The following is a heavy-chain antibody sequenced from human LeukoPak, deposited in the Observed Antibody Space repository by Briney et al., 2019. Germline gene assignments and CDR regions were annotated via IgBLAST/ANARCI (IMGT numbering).Heavy chain of an antibody. J-gene: IGHJ5*02. CDR3: AREARSGYEGFWSDP. Sequence: SPSETLSLTCTVSGGSISSYYWSWIRQPAGKGLEWIGRIYTSGSTNYNPSLKSRVTISVDTSKNQFSLKLSSVTAADTAVYYCAREARSGYEGFWSDPWGQGTVVTVSS. CDR2: IYTSGST. V-gene: IGHV4-4*07. CDR1: GGSISSYY. D-gene: IGHD5-12*01.